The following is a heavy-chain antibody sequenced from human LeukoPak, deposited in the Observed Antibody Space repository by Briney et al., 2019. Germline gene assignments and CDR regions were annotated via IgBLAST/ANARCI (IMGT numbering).Heavy chain of an antibody. CDR3: ATGGRFLEWLSPDY. J-gene: IGHJ4*02. D-gene: IGHD3-3*01. Sequence: GASVKVSCKASGGTFSSYGISWVRQAPGQGLEWMGGIIPIFGTANYAQKFQGRVTITADESTSTAYMELSSLRSEDTAVYYCATGGRFLEWLSPDYWGQGTLVTVSS. V-gene: IGHV1-69*13. CDR1: GGTFSSYG. CDR2: IIPIFGTA.